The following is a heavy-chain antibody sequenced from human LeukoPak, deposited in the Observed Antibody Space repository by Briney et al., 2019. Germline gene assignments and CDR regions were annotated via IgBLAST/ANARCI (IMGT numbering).Heavy chain of an antibody. D-gene: IGHD6-13*01. Sequence: SETLSLTCTVSGGSISSYYWSWIRQPPGKGLEWIGYIYYSGSTNYNPSLKSRVTISVDTSKNQFSLKLSSVTAADTAVYYCARGRLTAAYHYYYYGMDVWGQGTTVTVSS. J-gene: IGHJ6*02. V-gene: IGHV4-59*12. CDR1: GGSISSYY. CDR2: IYYSGST. CDR3: ARGRLTAAYHYYYYGMDV.